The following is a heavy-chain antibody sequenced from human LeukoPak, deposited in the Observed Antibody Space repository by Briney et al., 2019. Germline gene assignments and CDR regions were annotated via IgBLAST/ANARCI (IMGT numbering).Heavy chain of an antibody. D-gene: IGHD3-16*02. Sequence: ASVKVSCKASGYTFTSYYMHWVRQAPGQGLEWMGIINPSGGSTSYAQKFQGRVTMTRDTSTSTVCMELSSLRSEDTAVYYCACSIGGYDAFDIWGQGTMVTVSS. J-gene: IGHJ3*02. CDR2: INPSGGST. V-gene: IGHV1-46*03. CDR1: GYTFTSYY. CDR3: ACSIGGYDAFDI.